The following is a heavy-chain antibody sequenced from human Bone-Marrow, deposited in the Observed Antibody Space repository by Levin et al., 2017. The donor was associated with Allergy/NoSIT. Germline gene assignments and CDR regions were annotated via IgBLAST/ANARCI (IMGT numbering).Heavy chain of an antibody. J-gene: IGHJ5*01. D-gene: IGHD6-13*01. CDR1: GGSFSGHF. Sequence: SETLSLTCAVYGGSFSGHFWTWIRQPPGKGLDWIGEINHSGTTGYNPSLKSRVTISVDTSKNQFSLRLSSVTAADTAVYYCARGPVGYSSTWFRTVDRWFDSWGQGTLVSVSS. V-gene: IGHV4-34*01. CDR3: ARGPVGYSSTWFRTVDRWFDS. CDR2: INHSGTT.